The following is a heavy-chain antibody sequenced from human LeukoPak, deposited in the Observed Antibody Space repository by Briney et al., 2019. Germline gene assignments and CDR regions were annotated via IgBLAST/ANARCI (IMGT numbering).Heavy chain of an antibody. CDR2: IYHSGST. D-gene: IGHD6-13*01. J-gene: IGHJ4*02. CDR3: ARSIAAAYYFDY. CDR1: GCSISSGGYS. Sequence: SETLSLTCAVCGCSISSGGYSWSWIRQPPGKGLEWIGYIYHSGSTYYNPSLKSRVTISVDRSKNQFSLKLSSVTAADTAVYYCARSIAAAYYFDYWGQGTLVTVSS. V-gene: IGHV4-30-2*02.